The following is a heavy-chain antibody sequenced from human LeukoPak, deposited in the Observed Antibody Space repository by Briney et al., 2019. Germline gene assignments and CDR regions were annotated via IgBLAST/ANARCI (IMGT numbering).Heavy chain of an antibody. D-gene: IGHD2-21*02. V-gene: IGHV1-69*13. Sequence: ASVKVSCKASGGTFSSYTITWVRQAPGQGLEWMGGIIPIFGTANYAQKFQGRVTITADESTSTACMELSSLRSEDTAVYYCARVNCGGDCYSDRGAFDIWGQGTMVTVSS. CDR1: GGTFSSYT. CDR3: ARVNCGGDCYSDRGAFDI. CDR2: IIPIFGTA. J-gene: IGHJ3*02.